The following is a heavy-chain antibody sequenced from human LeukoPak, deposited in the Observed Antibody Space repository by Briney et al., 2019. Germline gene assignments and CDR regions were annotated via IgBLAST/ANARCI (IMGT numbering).Heavy chain of an antibody. Sequence: GSLRLSCAASGFTLSSYWMHWVRQAPGKGLVWVSRINSDGSSTSYADSVKGRFTISRDNAKNTLYLQMNTLRVEDTAVYYCATGQGHGMDVWGQGTTVTVS. D-gene: IGHD1-14*01. CDR1: GFTLSSYW. V-gene: IGHV3-74*01. CDR2: INSDGSST. CDR3: ATGQGHGMDV. J-gene: IGHJ6*02.